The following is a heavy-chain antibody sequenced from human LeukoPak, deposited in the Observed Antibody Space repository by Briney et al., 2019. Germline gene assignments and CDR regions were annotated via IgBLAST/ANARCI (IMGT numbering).Heavy chain of an antibody. J-gene: IGHJ4*02. CDR2: LYYSGST. CDR1: GGSISSYY. D-gene: IGHD4-17*01. V-gene: IGHV4-59*01. Sequence: PSETLSLTCTVSGGSISSYYWSWIRQPPGKELEWIGYLYYSGSTNYNPSFKSRVTMSVDTSKNQFSLKLNSMTAADTAVYFCARGRYNDYGLDYWGQGTLVTVSS. CDR3: ARGRYNDYGLDY.